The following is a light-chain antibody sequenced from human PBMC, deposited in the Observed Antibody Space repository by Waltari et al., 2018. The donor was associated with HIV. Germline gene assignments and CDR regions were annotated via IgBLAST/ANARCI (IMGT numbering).Light chain of an antibody. V-gene: IGKV1-5*03. CDR2: KAS. CDR1: QSFSGW. CDR3: QQYNFYPLT. J-gene: IGKJ1*01. Sequence: DIQMTQSPSTLSASVGDRVTITCRASQSFSGWLALYQQKPGKAPKLLIYKASSLQSGGPSRFSGSGSGTEFTLTISSLQPDDFATYYCQQYNFYPLTFGQGTKVEIK.